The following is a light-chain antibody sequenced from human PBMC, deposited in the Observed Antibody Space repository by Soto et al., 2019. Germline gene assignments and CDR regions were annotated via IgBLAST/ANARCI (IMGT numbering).Light chain of an antibody. CDR3: NSYTCSSTSHV. Sequence: QSALTQPASVSGSPGQSITICCSGTRSDIGSYNYVAWYQQFPGKTPKILIYGVSNRPSGVSSRFSGSKSGNTASLTISGLQAEDVADYYCNSYTCSSTSHVFGSGTKLTVL. CDR2: GVS. V-gene: IGLV2-14*01. J-gene: IGLJ1*01. CDR1: RSDIGSYNY.